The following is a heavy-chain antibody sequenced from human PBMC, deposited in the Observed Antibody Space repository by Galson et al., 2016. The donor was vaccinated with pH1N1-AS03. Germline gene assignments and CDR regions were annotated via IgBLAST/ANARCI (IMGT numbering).Heavy chain of an antibody. D-gene: IGHD2-21*02. Sequence: SLRLSCAASGLTFSSYWMHWVRQVPGKGLVWVSRINGDGSTTNYADSVKGRFTISRDNAKNTLFLHMNRLRAEDTAVYFWSTGGTMYCNGDSCYPGAYWGQGSRVTVPS. J-gene: IGHJ4*02. CDR3: STGGTMYCNGDSCYPGAY. V-gene: IGHV3-74*01. CDR1: GLTFSSYW. CDR2: INGDGSTT.